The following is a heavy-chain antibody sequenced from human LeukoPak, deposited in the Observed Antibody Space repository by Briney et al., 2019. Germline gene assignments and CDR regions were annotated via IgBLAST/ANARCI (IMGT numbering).Heavy chain of an antibody. CDR3: SREDY. J-gene: IGHJ4*02. V-gene: IGHV1-2*02. Sequence: RASVKVSCKASGYTFIDYYLQWVQQAPGQGLEWVGWINPNSGVTNYAQKFQGRVSVTSDTSISTVYMELSRLRSDDTAVYYCSREDYWGQGTLVTVSS. CDR2: INPNSGVT. CDR1: GYTFIDYY.